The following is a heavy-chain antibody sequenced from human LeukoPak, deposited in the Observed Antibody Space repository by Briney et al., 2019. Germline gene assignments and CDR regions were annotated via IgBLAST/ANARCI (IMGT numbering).Heavy chain of an antibody. CDR2: VGTVGDT. D-gene: IGHD1-26*01. J-gene: IGHJ6*02. CDR1: GLIFSSYD. CDR3: ARARTGSVGYYGMDV. V-gene: IGHV3-13*01. Sequence: GGSLRPSCAASGLIFSSYDMHWVRQVTGKGLECVPSVGTVGDTYYPGPVKGGFTVSRENARNSLFLQMNSLRAGDTAVYYCARARTGSVGYYGMDVWGQGTTVTVSS.